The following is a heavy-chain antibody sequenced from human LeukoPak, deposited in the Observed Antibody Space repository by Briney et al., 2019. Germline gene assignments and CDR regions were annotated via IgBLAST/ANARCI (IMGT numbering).Heavy chain of an antibody. J-gene: IGHJ4*02. Sequence: SETLSLTCTVSGGSISSYYWSWIRQPPGKGLEWIGYIYYSGSTNYNPSLKSRVTISVDTSKNQFSLKLSSVTAADTAVYYCAREGVGATTGFDCWGQGTLVTVSS. CDR1: GGSISSYY. D-gene: IGHD1-26*01. V-gene: IGHV4-59*01. CDR2: IYYSGST. CDR3: AREGVGATTGFDC.